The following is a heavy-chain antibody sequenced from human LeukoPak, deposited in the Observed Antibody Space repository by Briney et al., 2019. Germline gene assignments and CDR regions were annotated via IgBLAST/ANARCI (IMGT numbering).Heavy chain of an antibody. Sequence: PSETLSLTCTVSGGSISSYYWGWIRQPPGKGLEWIGYIYYSGSTNYNPSLKSRVTISVDTSKNQFSLKLSSVTAADTAVYYCARQYCSGGSCYLSGAFDIWGQGTMVTVSS. CDR3: ARQYCSGGSCYLSGAFDI. V-gene: IGHV4-59*01. CDR2: IYYSGST. J-gene: IGHJ3*02. CDR1: GGSISSYY. D-gene: IGHD2-15*01.